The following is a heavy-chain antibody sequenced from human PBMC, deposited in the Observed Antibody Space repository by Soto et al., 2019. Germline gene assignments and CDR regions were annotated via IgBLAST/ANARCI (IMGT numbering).Heavy chain of an antibody. J-gene: IGHJ4*02. CDR2: ISVRTGNT. V-gene: IGHV1-18*01. CDR1: GYSFSYYG. D-gene: IGHD3-16*01. Sequence: QVQLVQSGAEVKKPGASVKVSCKASGYSFSYYGISWVRQAPGQGLEWMGWISVRTGNTNYAQKLQGRLTMTTDTXXSTAYMDLRSLRSDDTALYFCARGGDIAAYDWDDYWGQGTLVTVSS. CDR3: ARGGDIAAYDWDDY.